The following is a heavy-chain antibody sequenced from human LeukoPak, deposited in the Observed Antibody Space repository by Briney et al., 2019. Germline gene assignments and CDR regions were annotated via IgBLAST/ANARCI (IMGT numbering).Heavy chain of an antibody. CDR1: GFTFSSYW. J-gene: IGHJ4*02. CDR2: IKQDGSEK. V-gene: IGHV3-7*01. Sequence: GGPLRLSCAASGFTFSSYWMSWVRQAPGKGLEWVANIKQDGSEKYYVDSVKGRFTISRDNAKNSLYLQMNSLRAEDTAVYYCAREGYYDILTGHFNYFDYWGQGTLVTVSS. CDR3: AREGYYDILTGHFNYFDY. D-gene: IGHD3-9*01.